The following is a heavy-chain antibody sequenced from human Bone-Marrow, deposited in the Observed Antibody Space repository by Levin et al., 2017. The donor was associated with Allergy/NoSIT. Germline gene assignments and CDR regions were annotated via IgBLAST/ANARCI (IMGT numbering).Heavy chain of an antibody. CDR3: ARDSGWLHSDTFDV. J-gene: IGHJ3*01. Sequence: LSLTCAASGFTFSSYWMNWVRQAPGKGPEWVANIKKDGSEIYYVDSVKGRFTISRDNAKNLLSLQMNSLRVEDTAVYYCARDSGWLHSDTFDVWGQGTMVTVSS. CDR2: IKKDGSEI. CDR1: GFTFSSYW. D-gene: IGHD5-18*01. V-gene: IGHV3-7*01.